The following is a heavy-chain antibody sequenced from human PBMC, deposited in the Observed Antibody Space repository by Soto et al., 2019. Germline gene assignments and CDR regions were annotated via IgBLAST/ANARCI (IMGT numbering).Heavy chain of an antibody. V-gene: IGHV3-23*01. D-gene: IGHD2-2*01. Sequence: PGGSLRLSCAASGFTFSSYAMSWVRQAPGKGLEWVSAISGSGGSTYYADSVKGRFTISRDNSKNTLYLQMNSLRAEDTAVYYCAKGSQPRYCSSTSCWALNWFDPWGQGTLVTVSS. CDR2: ISGSGGST. CDR1: GFTFSSYA. J-gene: IGHJ5*02. CDR3: AKGSQPRYCSSTSCWALNWFDP.